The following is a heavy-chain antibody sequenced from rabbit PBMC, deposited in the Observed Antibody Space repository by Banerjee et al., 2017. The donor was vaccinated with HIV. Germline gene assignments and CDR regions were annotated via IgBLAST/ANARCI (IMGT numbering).Heavy chain of an antibody. CDR2: IYGDKGSP. D-gene: IGHD2-1*01. CDR3: ARNDYGDYAYYFDL. V-gene: IGHV1S7*01. J-gene: IGHJ4*01. CDR1: GFSFSNNY. Sequence: QLEESGGGLVKPEGSLTLTCKASGFSFSNNYVSWVRQAPGKGLEWIGIIYGDKGSPDYASWVDGRFTISSDNAQNTVDLQMSSLTAADTATYFCARNDYGDYAYYFDLWGPGTLVTVS.